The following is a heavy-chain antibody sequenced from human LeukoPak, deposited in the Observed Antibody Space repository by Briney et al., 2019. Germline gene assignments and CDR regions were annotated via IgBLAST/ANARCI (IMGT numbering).Heavy chain of an antibody. CDR2: IYTSGNT. CDR3: AREISSLSRVFDY. CDR1: GGSISGYY. Sequence: SETLSLTCTVSGGSISGYYWSWIRQPAGKGLEWIGRIYTSGNTNYNSSLKSRITMSVDTSKNQFSLKLSSVTAADTAIYYCAREISSLSRVFDYWGQGAVVTVSS. V-gene: IGHV4-4*07. J-gene: IGHJ4*02. D-gene: IGHD3-10*01.